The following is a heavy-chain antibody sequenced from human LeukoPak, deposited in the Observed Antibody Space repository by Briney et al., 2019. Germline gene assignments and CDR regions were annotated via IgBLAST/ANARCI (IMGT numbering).Heavy chain of an antibody. CDR3: ARGTMVRGVHNWFDP. J-gene: IGHJ5*02. D-gene: IGHD3-10*01. Sequence: SVKVSCESSGGRDSGYATSGVRQSHGQGLEWMGRIIPILGIANYAQKFQGRVTITADKSTSTAYMELSSLRSEDTAVYYCARGTMVRGVHNWFDPWGQGTLVTVSS. CDR2: IIPILGIA. V-gene: IGHV1-69*04. CDR1: GGRDSGYA.